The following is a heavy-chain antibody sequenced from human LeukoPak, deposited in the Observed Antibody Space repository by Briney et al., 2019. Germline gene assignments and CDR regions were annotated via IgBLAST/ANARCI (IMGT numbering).Heavy chain of an antibody. CDR1: GFTFSTHA. D-gene: IGHD3-16*01. V-gene: IGHV3-33*01. J-gene: IGHJ4*01. CDR3: ARDREMSTSLADF. CDR2: IWYDGSHK. Sequence: GGSLRLSCAASGFTFSTHAMHWVRQAPGKGLEWVSLIWYDGSHKYYADSVKGRFTISRDNSKNTLFLEMNSLRAEDTAFYFCARDREMSTSLADFWGHGTLVTVSS.